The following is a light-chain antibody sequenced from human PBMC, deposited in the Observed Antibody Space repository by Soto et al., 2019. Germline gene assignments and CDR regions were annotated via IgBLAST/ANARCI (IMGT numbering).Light chain of an antibody. CDR3: QQRTSWPLT. J-gene: IGKJ3*01. Sequence: ETVLTQSPATLSSSPGERATLSCRASQSVRSGLAWYQQKPGQAPRLLIYDASSRAAGTPARFSGSGSGTDFTLTISRLEPEDFAVYYCQQRTSWPLTFGPGTKVDI. CDR2: DAS. CDR1: QSVRSG. V-gene: IGKV3-11*01.